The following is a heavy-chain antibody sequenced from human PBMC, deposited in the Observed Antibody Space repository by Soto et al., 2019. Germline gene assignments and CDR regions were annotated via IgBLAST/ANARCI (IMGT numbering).Heavy chain of an antibody. CDR3: AREASRYLNYHALDV. V-gene: IGHV3-11*01. J-gene: IGHJ6*02. CDR1: GFTFSDNF. Sequence: PGGSLRLSCAASGFTFSDNFMSCIRQAPGKGLEWVSYISSGGSSMYYADSVKGRFTISRDNAKHSLYLQMNSLRAEDTAVYYCAREASRYLNYHALDVWGQGTTVTLSS. D-gene: IGHD3-10*01. CDR2: ISSGGSSM.